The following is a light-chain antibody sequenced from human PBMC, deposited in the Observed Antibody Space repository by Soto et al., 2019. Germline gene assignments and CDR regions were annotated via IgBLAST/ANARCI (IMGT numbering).Light chain of an antibody. CDR2: DVS. J-gene: IGLJ2*01. V-gene: IGLV2-14*01. CDR1: SSDVGGYNY. CDR3: SSYTSSSTPV. Sequence: QSALTQPASVSGSPGQSITISCTGTSSDVGGYNYVSWYQQHPGKAPKLMIYDVSNRPSGVSNRFSGSNSGNTASLTISGLQAEDEADYYCSSYTSSSTPVFGGGTKLTVL.